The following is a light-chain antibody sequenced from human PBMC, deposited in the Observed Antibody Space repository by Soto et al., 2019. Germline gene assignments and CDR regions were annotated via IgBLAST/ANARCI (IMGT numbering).Light chain of an antibody. V-gene: IGKV3-11*01. CDR2: GPS. CDR3: QQHSHWPPWT. Sequence: EVVLTPSPATLSLSPGERATLSCRASQNIRTFLDWYQQKPGQAPRLLIYGPSNRATGIPARFSGSGSGTDFTLTISSLESEDFAVYYCQQHSHWPPWTFGQGTRVEI. J-gene: IGKJ1*01. CDR1: QNIRTF.